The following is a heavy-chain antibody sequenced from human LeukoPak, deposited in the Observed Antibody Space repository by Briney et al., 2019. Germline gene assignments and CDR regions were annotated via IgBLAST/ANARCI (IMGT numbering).Heavy chain of an antibody. Sequence: GGSLRLSCAGSGFQSNTYWISWIRQAPGKGLQWLGNIKEDGSETYYVGSLKGRLTISRDNAKNSSFLEMSSLGVEDTAVYYCARDVGRFCTRGSCFSDAWGQGTLVTVSS. CDR2: IKEDGSET. CDR3: ARDVGRFCTRGSCFSDA. J-gene: IGHJ5*02. CDR1: GFQSNTYW. V-gene: IGHV3-7*05. D-gene: IGHD2-15*01.